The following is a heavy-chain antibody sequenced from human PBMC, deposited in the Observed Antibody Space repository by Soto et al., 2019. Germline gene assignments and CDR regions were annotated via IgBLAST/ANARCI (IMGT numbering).Heavy chain of an antibody. CDR2: ISGSGDTT. J-gene: IGHJ1*01. V-gene: IGHV3-23*01. CDR1: GFTFSSSA. D-gene: IGHD6-19*01. CDR3: ASHSSGLLRD. Sequence: GVSLRLSCAASGFTFSSSAMCWVRQAPGKGLEWVSSISGSGDTTYYADSVKGRFTASRDNSENTLSLQMNSLRAEDTAVYHCASHSSGLLRDWGQGTLVTVSS.